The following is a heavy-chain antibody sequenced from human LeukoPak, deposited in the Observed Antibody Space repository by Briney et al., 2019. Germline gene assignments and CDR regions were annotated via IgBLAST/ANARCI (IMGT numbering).Heavy chain of an antibody. Sequence: PSETLSLTCAVSGYSISSGYYWGWIRQPPGKGLEWIGSIYHSGSTYYNPSLKSRVTISVDTSKNQFSLKLSSVTAADTAVYYCARRRITIFGVVGAFGIWGQGTMVTVSS. V-gene: IGHV4-38-2*01. J-gene: IGHJ3*02. D-gene: IGHD3-3*01. CDR1: GYSISSGYY. CDR2: IYHSGST. CDR3: ARRRITIFGVVGAFGI.